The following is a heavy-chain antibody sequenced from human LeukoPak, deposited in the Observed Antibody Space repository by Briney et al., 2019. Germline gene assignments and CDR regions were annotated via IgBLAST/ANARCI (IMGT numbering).Heavy chain of an antibody. CDR3: ARLPTGTTTGVDY. Sequence: GGSLRLSCAASGFTFSSYSVNWVRQAPGKGLEWVSSISSSSSYIYYADSVKGRFTISRDNAKNSLYLQMNSLRAEDTAVYYCARLPTGTTTGVDYWGQGTLVTVSS. CDR2: ISSSSSYI. V-gene: IGHV3-21*01. D-gene: IGHD1-1*01. J-gene: IGHJ4*02. CDR1: GFTFSSYS.